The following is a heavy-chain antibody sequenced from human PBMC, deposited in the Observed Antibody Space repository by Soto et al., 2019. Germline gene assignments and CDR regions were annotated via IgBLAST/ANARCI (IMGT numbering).Heavy chain of an antibody. CDR2: ISARGGTT. CDR1: GFTFNYYA. V-gene: IGHV3-23*01. Sequence: EVQLLESGGGLVQPGGSLSLSCAASGFTFNYYAMTWVRQAPGKGLEWVSTISARGGTTYYADSVKGRFTISRDNSKNTMYLQMNSLRAEDTAVNYCAKRGIEMAGKYRWFDPWGHGTLVTVSS. J-gene: IGHJ5*02. D-gene: IGHD6-19*01. CDR3: AKRGIEMAGKYRWFDP.